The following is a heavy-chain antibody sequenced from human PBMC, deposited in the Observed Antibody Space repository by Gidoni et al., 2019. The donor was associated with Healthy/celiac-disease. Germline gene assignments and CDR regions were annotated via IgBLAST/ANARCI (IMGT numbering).Heavy chain of an antibody. D-gene: IGHD2-2*01. J-gene: IGHJ6*04. CDR1: GYPFTSYS. CDR3: ARDGGVVPALISLGMDV. CDR2: INPSGGST. V-gene: IGHV1-46*01. Sequence: QVQLVQSGSEVKKPGASVKVSCTASGYPFTSYSMHWVRQAPGQGLEWMGIINPSGGSTSYAQKFQGRVTMTRDTSTSTVYMELSSLRSEDTAVYYCARDGGVVPALISLGMDVWGKGTTVTVSS.